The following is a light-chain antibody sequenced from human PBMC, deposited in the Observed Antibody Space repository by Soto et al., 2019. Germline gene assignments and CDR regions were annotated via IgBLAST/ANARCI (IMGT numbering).Light chain of an antibody. CDR2: KAS. V-gene: IGKV1-5*03. J-gene: IGKJ1*01. CDR1: QSISSW. Sequence: DIQMTQSPSTLSASVGDRVTITCRASQSISSWLAWYQQKPGKAPNLLIYKASTLESEVPSRFSGSGSGTEFTLTISSLQPDDFAPYYCQQYTSYSAWTFGQGTKVEIK. CDR3: QQYTSYSAWT.